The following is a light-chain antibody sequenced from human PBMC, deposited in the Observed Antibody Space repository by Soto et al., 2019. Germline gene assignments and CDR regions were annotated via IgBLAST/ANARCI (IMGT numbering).Light chain of an antibody. Sequence: QSALTQPASVSGSPGQSITISCTGTSSDAGNYNFVSWYQQHPRKAPKVIIYEDSTRPSGVSNRISGSKSGNTASLTISGLQAEDEADYYCCSYAGSSTSWVFGGGTKLTVL. J-gene: IGLJ3*02. V-gene: IGLV2-23*01. CDR1: SSDAGNYNF. CDR2: EDS. CDR3: CSYAGSSTSWV.